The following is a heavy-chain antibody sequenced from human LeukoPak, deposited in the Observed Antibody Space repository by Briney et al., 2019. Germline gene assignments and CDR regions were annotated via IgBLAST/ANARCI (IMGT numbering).Heavy chain of an antibody. CDR2: IYHTGSA. D-gene: IGHD2-2*01. Sequence: SETLSLTCSVSGYSFTSGHYWGWIRQPPGKGLEWIANIYHTGSAHYNPPLKSRVTISVDTSKNQFSLKLSSVTAADTAVYYCARYCTSTTCILRGFDYWGQGTLVTVSS. J-gene: IGHJ4*02. CDR1: GYSFTSGHY. CDR3: ARYCTSTTCILRGFDY. V-gene: IGHV4-38-2*01.